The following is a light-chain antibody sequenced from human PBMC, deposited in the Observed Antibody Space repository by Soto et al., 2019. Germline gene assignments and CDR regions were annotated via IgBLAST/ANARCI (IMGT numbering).Light chain of an antibody. CDR3: SSYTSSSTLV. Sequence: QSALTQPASVSGSPGQSITISCTGTSSDVGAYNSVAWYQHNPGKAPKLMIYDVSNRPSRVSSRFSGSKSANTASLFISGLQADDEADYYCSSYTSSSTLVFGTGTKVTVL. J-gene: IGLJ1*01. CDR2: DVS. CDR1: SSDVGAYNS. V-gene: IGLV2-14*01.